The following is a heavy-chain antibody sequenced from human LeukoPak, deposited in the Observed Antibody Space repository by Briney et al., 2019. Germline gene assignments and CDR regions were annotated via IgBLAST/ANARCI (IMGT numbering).Heavy chain of an antibody. V-gene: IGHV3-7*01. CDR3: ARDARSRLRLGELSLSTDY. CDR2: IRQDGSVR. J-gene: IGHJ4*02. D-gene: IGHD3-16*02. CDR1: GFTFSSYW. Sequence: GGSLRLSCAASGFTFSSYWMSWVRQAPGKGLEWVANIRQDGSVRNYVDSVKGRFTISRDNSKNTLYLQMNSLRAEDTAVYYCARDARSRLRLGELSLSTDYWGQGTLVTVSS.